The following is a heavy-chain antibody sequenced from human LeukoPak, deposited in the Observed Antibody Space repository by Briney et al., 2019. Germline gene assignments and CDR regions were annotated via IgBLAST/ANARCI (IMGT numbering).Heavy chain of an antibody. CDR2: ISGSTNRT. J-gene: IGHJ6*03. Sequence: GGSLSLSCAASGFTFNRFALSWVRQAPGKGLEWVAAISGSTNRTFYADSVKGRFTISRDNSKNTLYLQMNSLRAEDTAVYYCAKTSVLLWFGESLDDYYYMDVWGKGTTVTVSS. V-gene: IGHV3-23*01. D-gene: IGHD3-10*01. CDR3: AKTSVLLWFGESLDDYYYMDV. CDR1: GFTFNRFA.